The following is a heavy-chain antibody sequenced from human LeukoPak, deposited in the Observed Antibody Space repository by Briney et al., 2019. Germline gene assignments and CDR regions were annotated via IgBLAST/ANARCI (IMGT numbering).Heavy chain of an antibody. J-gene: IGHJ4*02. CDR3: AKIFRGWQPFDY. CDR2: ISYDGSNK. CDR1: GFTFSSYG. D-gene: IGHD6-19*01. Sequence: PGGSLRLSCAASGFTFSSYGMHWVRQAPGKGLEWVAVISYDGSNKYYADSVKGRFTTSRDNSENTLYLQMNSLRAEDTAVYYCAKIFRGWQPFDYWGQGTLVTVSS. V-gene: IGHV3-30*18.